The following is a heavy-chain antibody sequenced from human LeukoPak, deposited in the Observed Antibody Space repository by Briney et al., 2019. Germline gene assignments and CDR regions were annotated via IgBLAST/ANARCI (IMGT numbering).Heavy chain of an antibody. CDR1: GFTFSSYA. CDR3: AKAREGADFWSGYSEGYYFDY. Sequence: GGSLRLSCAASGFTFSSYAMSWVRQAPGKGLEWVAAISGSGGSTYYADSVKGRFTISRDNSKNTLYLQMNSLRAEDTAVYYCAKAREGADFWSGYSEGYYFDYWGQGTLVTVPS. J-gene: IGHJ4*02. D-gene: IGHD3-3*01. V-gene: IGHV3-23*01. CDR2: ISGSGGST.